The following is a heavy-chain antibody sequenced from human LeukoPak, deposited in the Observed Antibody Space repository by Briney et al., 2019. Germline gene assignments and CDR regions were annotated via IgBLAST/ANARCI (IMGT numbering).Heavy chain of an antibody. Sequence: ASVTLSCKASGYTLTSYGNSWVCQAPGQGLEWMGWISAYNGNTNYAQKLQGRVTMTTDTYTSTAYMELRRLRSSDTGVYYCARDYSRVYCSVGRWLGVRFVPSGQGTLVTVSS. D-gene: IGHD2-15*01. CDR3: ARDYSRVYCSVGRWLGVRFVP. V-gene: IGHV1-18*01. CDR2: ISAYNGNT. CDR1: GYTLTSYG. J-gene: IGHJ5*02.